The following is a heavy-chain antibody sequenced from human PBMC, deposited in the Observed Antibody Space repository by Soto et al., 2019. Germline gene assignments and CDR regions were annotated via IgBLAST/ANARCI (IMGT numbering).Heavy chain of an antibody. CDR2: IIPIFGTA. CDR1: GGTFSSYA. CDR3: ARVVEAYYYGSGSYEN. D-gene: IGHD3-10*01. V-gene: IGHV1-69*01. Sequence: QVQLVQSGAEVKKPGSSVKVSCKASGGTFSSYAISWVRQAPGQGLEWMGGIIPIFGTANYAQKFQGRVTITADESTSTAYRELRSRRVEDTAVYYCARVVEAYYYGSGSYENWGQGTLVTVSS. J-gene: IGHJ4*02.